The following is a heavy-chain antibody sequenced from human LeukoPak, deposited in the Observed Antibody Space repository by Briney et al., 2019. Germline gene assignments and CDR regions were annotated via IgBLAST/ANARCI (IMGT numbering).Heavy chain of an antibody. V-gene: IGHV4-61*01. D-gene: IGHD2-15*01. Sequence: SETLSLTCTVSGDSVSSGSYYWSWIRQPPGKGLDWIGYISYSGSTNYNPSLKSRVTISVDASKNQFSLKLRSVTAADTAVYYCARELLGLDVWGQGTTVTVSS. CDR1: GDSVSSGSYY. CDR3: ARELLGLDV. J-gene: IGHJ6*02. CDR2: ISYSGST.